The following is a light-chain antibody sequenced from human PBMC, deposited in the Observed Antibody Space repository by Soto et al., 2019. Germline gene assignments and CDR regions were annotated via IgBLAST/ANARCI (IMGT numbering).Light chain of an antibody. Sequence: QSVLAQPRSVSGSPGQLLTISCPGTSSDVDDYRYVSWYQQYPGQAPKLVIYDGTTRSSGVPYRFSGSDSGTAASLTISGLQAGDEAEDDRCSYVTTPEIFGTGTKVT. CDR3: CSYVTTPEI. CDR1: SSDVDDYRY. V-gene: IGLV2-11*01. J-gene: IGLJ1*01. CDR2: DGT.